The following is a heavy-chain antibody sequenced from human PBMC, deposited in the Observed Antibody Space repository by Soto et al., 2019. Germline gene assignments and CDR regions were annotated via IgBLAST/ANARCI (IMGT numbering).Heavy chain of an antibody. CDR3: ARGRITMVRGVIKGNYYYMDV. D-gene: IGHD3-10*01. CDR2: INAGNGNT. Sequence: ASVKVSCKASGYTFTSYALHWVRQAPGQRLEWMGWINAGNGNTKYSQKFQGRVTITRNTSASTAYMELSSLRSEDTAVYYCARGRITMVRGVIKGNYYYMDVWGKGTTVTVSS. J-gene: IGHJ6*03. V-gene: IGHV1-3*01. CDR1: GYTFTSYA.